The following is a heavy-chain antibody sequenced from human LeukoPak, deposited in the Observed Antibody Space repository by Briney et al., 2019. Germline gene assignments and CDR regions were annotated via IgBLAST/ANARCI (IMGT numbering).Heavy chain of an antibody. CDR3: ARGGYCSSTSCYPLGYYFDY. CDR2: ISSSSSYI. D-gene: IGHD2-2*01. CDR1: GFTFSDYY. V-gene: IGHV3-11*06. J-gene: IGHJ4*02. Sequence: PGGSLRLSCAASGFTFSDYYMSWIRQAPGKGLEWVSYISSSSSYIYYADSVKGRFTISRDNAKNSLYLQMNSLRAEDTAVYYCARGGYCSSTSCYPLGYYFDYWGQGTLVTVSS.